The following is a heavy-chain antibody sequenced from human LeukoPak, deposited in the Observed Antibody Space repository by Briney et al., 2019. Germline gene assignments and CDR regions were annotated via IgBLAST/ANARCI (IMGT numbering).Heavy chain of an antibody. V-gene: IGHV4-4*07. CDR1: GDSISGYY. CDR2: IYSSGST. J-gene: IGHJ4*02. Sequence: PSETLSLTCTVSGDSISGYYWSWIRQPAGKGLEWIGRIYSSGSTNYNPSLKSRVTMSVDASKNRFSLRLTSVTAADTAMYYCARDGSFGSPQYWGQGTLVTVSS. D-gene: IGHD3-16*01. CDR3: ARDGSFGSPQY.